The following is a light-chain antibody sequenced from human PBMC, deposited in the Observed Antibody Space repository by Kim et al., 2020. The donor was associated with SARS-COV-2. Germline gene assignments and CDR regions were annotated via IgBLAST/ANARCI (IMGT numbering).Light chain of an antibody. V-gene: IGKV3-11*01. CDR2: DAS. J-gene: IGKJ1*01. CDR1: RSVGNS. Sequence: GRCTPSCGSARRSVGNSFAWYQQKPGQAPRLLIYDASSRATGIPARFSGSGSGTDFTLTISSLEPEDFAVYYCQQRGNWPRTFGQGTKVDIK. CDR3: QQRGNWPRT.